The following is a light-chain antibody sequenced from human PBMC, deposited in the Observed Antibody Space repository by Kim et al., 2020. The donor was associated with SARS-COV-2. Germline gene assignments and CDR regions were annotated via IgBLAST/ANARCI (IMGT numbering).Light chain of an antibody. CDR2: DAS. J-gene: IGKJ5*01. V-gene: IGKV3-11*01. Sequence: EIVLTQSPATLSLSPGESATLSCRASQNVRSDLAWYQQKPGQAPRLLMYDASTRATGIPARFSGSGSGTDFTLTISTLEPEDSAVYYCQQRILWPNAFGQGTRLEIK. CDR3: QQRILWPNA. CDR1: QNVRSD.